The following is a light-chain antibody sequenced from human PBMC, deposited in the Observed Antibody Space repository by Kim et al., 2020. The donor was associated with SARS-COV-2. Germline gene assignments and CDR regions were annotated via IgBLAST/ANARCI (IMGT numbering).Light chain of an antibody. V-gene: IGKV1-12*01. CDR2: SAS. CDR3: QQADTFPHT. CDR1: QDISTW. Sequence: DIQMTQSPTSVSVSVGDRVTITCRASQDISTWLAWYQQKPGKSPKLLIYSASSLESGVPSRFSGSGSGTDFTLTISNLQPEDLATYYCQQADTFPHTFGGGTKVEIK. J-gene: IGKJ4*01.